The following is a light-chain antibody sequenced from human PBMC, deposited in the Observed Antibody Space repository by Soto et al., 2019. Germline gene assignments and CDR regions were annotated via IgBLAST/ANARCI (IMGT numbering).Light chain of an antibody. V-gene: IGLV2-11*01. CDR2: DVS. CDR3: CSYAGSYSFV. CDR1: SSDAGGYNY. J-gene: IGLJ1*01. Sequence: QSALTQPRSVSGSPGQSVTISCTGTSSDAGGYNYVSWYQQHPGKAPKLMIYDVSERPSGIPDRFSGSKSGNTASLTISGLQAEDEADYYCCSYAGSYSFVFGTGTKLTVL.